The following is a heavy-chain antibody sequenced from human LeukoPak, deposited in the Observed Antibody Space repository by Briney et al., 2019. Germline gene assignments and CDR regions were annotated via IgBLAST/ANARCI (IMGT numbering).Heavy chain of an antibody. J-gene: IGHJ4*02. V-gene: IGHV1-46*01. D-gene: IGHD6-13*01. CDR2: INPSGGST. CDR3: ARDRGSSWYRLGY. CDR1: GYTFTSAG. Sequence: VASVKVSCKASGYTFTSAGINWVRQAPGQGLEWMGIINPSGGSTTYAQKFQGRVTMTRDTSTSTVYMELSSLRSEDTAVYYCARDRGSSWYRLGYWGRGTLVTVSS.